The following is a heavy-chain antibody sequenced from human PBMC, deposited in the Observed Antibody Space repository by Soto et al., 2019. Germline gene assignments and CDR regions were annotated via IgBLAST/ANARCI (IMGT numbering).Heavy chain of an antibody. CDR1: GGSISSYY. J-gene: IGHJ4*02. CDR3: ARYDSSGTLDY. Sequence: SETLSLTCTVSGGSISSYYWSWIRQPPGKGLEWIGYIYYSGSTNYNPSLKSRVTISVDTSKNQFSLKLSSVTAADTAVYYCARYDSSGTLDYWGQGTLVTAPQ. V-gene: IGHV4-59*01. CDR2: IYYSGST. D-gene: IGHD3-22*01.